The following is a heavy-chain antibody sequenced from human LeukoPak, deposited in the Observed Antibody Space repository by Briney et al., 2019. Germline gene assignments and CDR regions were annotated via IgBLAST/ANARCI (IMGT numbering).Heavy chain of an antibody. V-gene: IGHV3-7*01. CDR2: IKQDGSEK. CDR3: ARLYSYDSSGYYNWFDP. D-gene: IGHD3-22*01. J-gene: IGHJ5*02. CDR1: GFTFSSYW. Sequence: GGSLRLSCAASGFTFSSYWMSWVRQAPGKGLEWVANIKQDGSEKYYVDSVKGRFTISRDNAKNSLYLQMNSLRAEDTAVYYCARLYSYDSSGYYNWFDPWGQGTLDTVSS.